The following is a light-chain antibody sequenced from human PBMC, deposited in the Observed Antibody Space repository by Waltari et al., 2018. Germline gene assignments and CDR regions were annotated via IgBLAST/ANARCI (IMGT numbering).Light chain of an antibody. CDR1: NIGIRT. V-gene: IGLV3-21*04. CDR3: QVWDAFSDHYV. J-gene: IGLJ1*01. Sequence: SYVLTQPPAVSVVPGGTARITCDGDNIGIRTVQWYRQKPGQAPVLVIYHNSDRPSGSPERFSGSNAGVTATLTVNTVEAGDEADYYCQVWDAFSDHYVFGTGTTVSVL. CDR2: HNS.